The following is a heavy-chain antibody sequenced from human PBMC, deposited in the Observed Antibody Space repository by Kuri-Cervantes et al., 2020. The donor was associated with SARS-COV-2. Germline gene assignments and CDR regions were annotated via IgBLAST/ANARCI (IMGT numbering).Heavy chain of an antibody. CDR2: VKTNSGNT. CDR1: GYTLTELS. Sequence: ASVKLACKVSGYTLTELSMHWVRQAPGKGLEWMGMVKTNSGNTLYAQFFQGRVTMTRDTSTSTVYMELSSLTSEKTAIYYCYCAPKEGFDYWDQGTLVTVSS. J-gene: IGHJ4*02. CDR3: YCAPKEGFDY. D-gene: IGHD2-21*01. V-gene: IGHV1-24*01.